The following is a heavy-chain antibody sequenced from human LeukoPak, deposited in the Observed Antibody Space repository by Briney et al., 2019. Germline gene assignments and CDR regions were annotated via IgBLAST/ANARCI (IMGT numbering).Heavy chain of an antibody. J-gene: IGHJ5*02. CDR2: IIPIFGTA. V-gene: IGHV1-69*13. Sequence: SVKLSCTASGGTFSSYAISWVRQAPGQGLEWMGGIIPIFGTANYAQKFQGRVTITADESTSTAYMELSNLRSEDTAVYYCARAGRSGNNWFDPWGQGTLVTVSS. CDR1: GGTFSSYA. CDR3: ARAGRSGNNWFDP. D-gene: IGHD3-3*01.